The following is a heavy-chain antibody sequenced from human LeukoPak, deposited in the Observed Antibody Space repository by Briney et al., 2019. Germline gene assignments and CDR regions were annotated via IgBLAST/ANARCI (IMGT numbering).Heavy chain of an antibody. CDR2: MNPNSGNT. Sequence: ASVKVSCKASGYTFTSYDINWVRQATGQGLEWMGWMNPNSGNTGYAQKFQGRVTMTRNTSISTAYMELSSLRSEDTAVYYCAGGRQLGHYYYYYMDVWGKGTTVTVSS. V-gene: IGHV1-8*01. CDR1: GYTFTSYD. CDR3: AGGRQLGHYYYYYMDV. D-gene: IGHD6-6*01. J-gene: IGHJ6*03.